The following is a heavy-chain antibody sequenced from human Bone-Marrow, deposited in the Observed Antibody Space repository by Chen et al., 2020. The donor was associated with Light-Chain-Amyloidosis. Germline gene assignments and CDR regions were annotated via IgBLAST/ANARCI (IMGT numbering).Heavy chain of an antibody. CDR3: SIRIAVPGANEET. CDR1: DGSINSGDYY. Sequence: QLQLQESGPGLVKPLETLSLTCTVSDGSINSGDYYWGWLRQSPGKGLEWIGSIYYSGAAFYNPSLRSRVTISLDTSKNPLSLRLTSVTAADTAVYYCSIRIAVPGANEETWGQGTLVTVSS. D-gene: IGHD6-19*01. J-gene: IGHJ5*02. CDR2: IYYSGAA. V-gene: IGHV4-39*02.